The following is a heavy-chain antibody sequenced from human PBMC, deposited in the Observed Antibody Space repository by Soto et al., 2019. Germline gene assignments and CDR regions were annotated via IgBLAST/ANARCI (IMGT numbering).Heavy chain of an antibody. CDR2: MYHSGTF. Sequence: SETLSLTSAVSGGSIGGVGYSLSWIRQPPGGGLEWIGYMYHSGTFLKSPSLKTRLTMSLDMSKNQFSLTLNSMTAADTAVYYCARAQFYSGSGNYNNLMFDAWGQGIQVTVSS. J-gene: IGHJ5*02. CDR3: ARAQFYSGSGNYNNLMFDA. CDR1: GGSIGGVGYS. V-gene: IGHV4-30-2*01. D-gene: IGHD3-10*01.